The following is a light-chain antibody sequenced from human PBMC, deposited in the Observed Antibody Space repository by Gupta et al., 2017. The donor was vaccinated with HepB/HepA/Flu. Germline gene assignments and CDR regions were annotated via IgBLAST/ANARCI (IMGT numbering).Light chain of an antibody. V-gene: IGKV3-11*01. CDR3: QLRANWPPWT. J-gene: IGKJ1*01. Sequence: EIVLTQSPVSLSVSPGERATLSCRASQSVDTDLDWYKHKPGQSPRLLIYAASNRDAGIPARFSGSGYGEDFTLTITYGEPEDYAVYYCQLRANWPPWTFGQGTNVEIK. CDR1: QSVDTD. CDR2: AAS.